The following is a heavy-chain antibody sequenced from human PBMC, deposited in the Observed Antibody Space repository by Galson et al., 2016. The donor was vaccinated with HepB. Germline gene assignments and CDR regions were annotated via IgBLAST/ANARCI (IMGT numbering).Heavy chain of an antibody. J-gene: IGHJ4*02. CDR1: GGTFNNYV. V-gene: IGHV1-69*13. D-gene: IGHD2-15*01. CDR2: IIPMFGTA. CDR3: AGREWGYCSGDSCYLAADY. Sequence: SVKVSCKASGGTFNNYVISWVRQAPGQGLEWMGGIIPMFGTANYAQKFQGRVTITADESTSTAYMELSSLRSEDTAVYYCAGREWGYCSGDSCYLAADYWGQGTLVTVSS.